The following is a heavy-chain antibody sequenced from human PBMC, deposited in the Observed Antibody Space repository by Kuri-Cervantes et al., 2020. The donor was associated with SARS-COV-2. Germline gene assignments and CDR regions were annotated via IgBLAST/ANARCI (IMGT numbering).Heavy chain of an antibody. V-gene: IGHV1-2*02. Sequence: ASVKVSCKASRYTFTYYYIHWVRQAPGQGLEWMGSINPNSGGTNYAQKFQGRVTMTRDTSISTAYMELSRLRSDDTAVYYCARDGRELEMALWGQGTLVTVSS. J-gene: IGHJ4*02. CDR2: INPNSGGT. D-gene: IGHD5-24*01. CDR3: ARDGRELEMAL. CDR1: RYTFTYYY.